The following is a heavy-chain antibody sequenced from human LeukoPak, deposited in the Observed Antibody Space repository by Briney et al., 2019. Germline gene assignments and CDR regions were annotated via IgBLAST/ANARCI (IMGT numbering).Heavy chain of an antibody. CDR2: ISYDGSNK. CDR1: GFTFSSYG. Sequence: GGSLRLSCAASGFTFSSYGMHWVRQAPGKGLEWVAVISYDGSNKYYADSVKGRFTISRDNSKNTLYLQMNSLRAEDTAVYYCAKDQITFGGVIVSGPAPLSYWGQGTLVTVSS. V-gene: IGHV3-30*18. J-gene: IGHJ4*02. D-gene: IGHD3-16*02. CDR3: AKDQITFGGVIVSGPAPLSY.